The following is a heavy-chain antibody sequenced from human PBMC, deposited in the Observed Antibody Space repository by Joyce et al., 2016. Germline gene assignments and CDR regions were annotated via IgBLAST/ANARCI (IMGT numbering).Heavy chain of an antibody. CDR3: ARERGGGMSAFDI. CDR1: GFTFSDYE. Sequence: EVQLVEAGGALVQPGGSLRLSCAASGFTFSDYEIHWVRQTTGKVLEWVSANGTAGDPDYAGSGKGRFTISRENAKSSLFLRMNSLRAEDTAVYYCARERGGGMSAFDIWGQGTMVTVSS. D-gene: IGHD3-16*01. J-gene: IGHJ3*02. V-gene: IGHV3-13*05. CDR2: NGTAGDP.